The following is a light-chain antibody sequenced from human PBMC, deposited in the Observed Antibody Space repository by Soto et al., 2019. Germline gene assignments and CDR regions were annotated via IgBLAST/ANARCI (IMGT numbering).Light chain of an antibody. J-gene: IGKJ2*01. Sequence: DIQMTQSPSSLSASVGDRVTITCRASQSISSYLNWYQQKPGKAPKLLIYAASSWQSGVPSRFSGSRSGTDFTLTISSLQPEDFATYYCQQSYSNPPYTFGQGTKLEIK. CDR2: AAS. V-gene: IGKV1-39*01. CDR1: QSISSY. CDR3: QQSYSNPPYT.